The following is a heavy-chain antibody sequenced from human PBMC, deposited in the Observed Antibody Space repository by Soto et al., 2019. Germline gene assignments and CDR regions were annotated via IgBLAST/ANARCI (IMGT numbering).Heavy chain of an antibody. Sequence: QVQLVQSGAEVKKPGASVKVSCKASGYTFTSYYMHWVRQAPGQGLEWMGIINPSGGSTSYAKKCQGRVTMTRDTSTSTVYMELSSLRSEDTAVYYCARERYGDYVAHYYYGMDVWGQGTTVTVSS. D-gene: IGHD4-17*01. J-gene: IGHJ6*02. CDR2: INPSGGST. V-gene: IGHV1-46*01. CDR3: ARERYGDYVAHYYYGMDV. CDR1: GYTFTSYY.